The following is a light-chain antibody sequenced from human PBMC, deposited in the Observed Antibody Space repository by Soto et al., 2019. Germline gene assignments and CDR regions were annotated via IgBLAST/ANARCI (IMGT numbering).Light chain of an antibody. CDR2: EVT. J-gene: IGLJ2*01. V-gene: IGLV2-8*01. CDR1: RSDVGGYNY. Sequence: QSALTQPPSASWSPGQSVNISCPGTRSDVGGYNYVSWYQQHPGKAPKLISYEVTKRPSGVPDRFSGSKSGNTDSLTVSGLHTDDEADYYCSSYAGSDNLAFGGGTKLTVL. CDR3: SSYAGSDNLA.